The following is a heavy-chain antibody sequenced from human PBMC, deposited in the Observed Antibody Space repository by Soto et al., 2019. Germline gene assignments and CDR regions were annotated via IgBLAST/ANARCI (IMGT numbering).Heavy chain of an antibody. D-gene: IGHD2-15*01. CDR3: VKGNQLLRYYFEF. Sequence: GGSLRLSCSVSGITFRNYAMHWVRQAPGRGLEYVSGITSDGDNTWHADSVKDRFTISRDNSDDTLYLQMSSLRVEDTAKYYCVKGNQLLRYYFEFWGLGTLATVSA. J-gene: IGHJ4*01. CDR1: GITFRNYA. V-gene: IGHV3-64D*08. CDR2: ITSDGDNT.